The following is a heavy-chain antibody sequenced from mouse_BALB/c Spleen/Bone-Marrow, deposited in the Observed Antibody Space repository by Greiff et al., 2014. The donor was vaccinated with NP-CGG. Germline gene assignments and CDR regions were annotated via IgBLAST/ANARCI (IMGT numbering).Heavy chain of an antibody. CDR1: CYNFPRYY. Sequence: QVQLKESGAELVKPGASGKLSCKAFCYNFPRYYMYWGKQRPGQSLEWIGEINSSNGGTNFNEKFKNKATLTVDKSSSTAYMQLSSLIFEDSAVYYCTRSNGNWFAYWGQGTLVTVSA. V-gene: IGHV1S81*02. D-gene: IGHD2-1*01. J-gene: IGHJ3*01. CDR2: INSSNGGT. CDR3: TRSNGNWFAY.